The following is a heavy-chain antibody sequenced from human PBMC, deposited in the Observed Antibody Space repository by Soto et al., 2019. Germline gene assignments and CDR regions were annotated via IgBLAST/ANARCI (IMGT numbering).Heavy chain of an antibody. CDR1: GFTFSTYA. D-gene: IGHD3-16*01. V-gene: IGHV3-30-3*01. J-gene: IGHJ4*02. Sequence: QVQLVESGGGEVQPGRSLRLSCAASGFTFSTYAMHWLRQAPGKGLEWVAVISYDGTNKYYADSVKGRFTISRDNSKNTLYLQMNSLRAEDTAVFYCARDGASYWGQGTPVIVSS. CDR2: ISYDGTNK. CDR3: ARDGASY.